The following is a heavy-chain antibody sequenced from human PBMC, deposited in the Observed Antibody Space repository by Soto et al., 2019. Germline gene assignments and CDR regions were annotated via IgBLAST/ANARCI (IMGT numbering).Heavy chain of an antibody. CDR3: VKQRGSGKTYYSNMDV. V-gene: IGHV3-23*01. Sequence: EVHLLESGGGLVQPGGSLRLSCATSGFTFTSYAMTWVRQAPGMGLEWVAVINYIGRTTFHAQSVKGRFTISRDNSMNTVCLQRDSLRAEDTAVYYCVKQRGSGKTYYSNMDVGGLGTTVIVSS. J-gene: IGHJ6*02. CDR1: GFTFTSYA. D-gene: IGHD3-10*01. CDR2: INYIGRTT.